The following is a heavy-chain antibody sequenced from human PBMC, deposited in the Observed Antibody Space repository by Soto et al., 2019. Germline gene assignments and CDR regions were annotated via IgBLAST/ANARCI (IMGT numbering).Heavy chain of an antibody. D-gene: IGHD3-16*01. CDR2: INPKSGGA. Sequence: QVHLVQSGAEVKKPGASVKVSCKASGYTFTGYYIHWVRQAPGQGLEWMGWINPKSGGANIAQKFQGWVTMTRDTSISTTYMELSNLRSNDTAVYYYARDYYDGSASYGIEFWGQGTMVTVAS. CDR1: GYTFTGYY. CDR3: ARDYYDGSASYGIEF. J-gene: IGHJ3*01. V-gene: IGHV1-2*04.